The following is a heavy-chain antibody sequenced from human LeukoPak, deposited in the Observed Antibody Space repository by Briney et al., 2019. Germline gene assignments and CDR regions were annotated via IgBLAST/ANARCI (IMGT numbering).Heavy chain of an antibody. Sequence: PGGSLRLSCAASGFTFSSYSMNWVRQAPGKGLEWVGRIKSKTDGGTTDYAAPVKGRFTISRDDSKNTLYLQMNSLKTEDTAVYYCTTEAYYYDSSGYYSPYYFDYWGQGTLVTVSS. CDR3: TTEAYYYDSSGYYSPYYFDY. CDR1: GFTFSSYS. V-gene: IGHV3-15*01. CDR2: IKSKTDGGTT. D-gene: IGHD3-22*01. J-gene: IGHJ4*02.